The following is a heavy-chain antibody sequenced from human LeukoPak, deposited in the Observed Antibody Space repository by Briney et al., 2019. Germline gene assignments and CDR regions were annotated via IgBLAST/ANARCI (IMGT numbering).Heavy chain of an antibody. J-gene: IGHJ5*02. CDR3: ARAPRRDWFDP. V-gene: IGHV3-7*03. CDR1: GFTFNSYW. CDR2: IKQDGSEK. Sequence: GGSLRLSCAASGFTFNSYWMTWVRQAPGKGLEWVANIKQDGSEKYYVDSVKGRFTISRDNAKSSLYLQMNSLRAEDTAVYYCARAPRRDWFDPWGQGTLVTVSS.